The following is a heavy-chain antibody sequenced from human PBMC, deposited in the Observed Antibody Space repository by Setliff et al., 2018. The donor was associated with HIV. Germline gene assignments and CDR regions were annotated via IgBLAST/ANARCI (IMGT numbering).Heavy chain of an antibody. CDR3: AREAPRYASGAFDF. CDR2: TNGYNSKT. D-gene: IGHD3-10*01. CDR1: GYNFNNFG. J-gene: IGHJ3*01. V-gene: IGHV1-18*01. Sequence: ASVKVSCKSSGYNFNNFGVSWVRQAPGQGLEWLGYTNGYNSKTRYSPRLQGRLTLTTDTSTNTVYLELRSLISDDTAIYYCAREAPRYASGAFDFWGQGTMVTVSS.